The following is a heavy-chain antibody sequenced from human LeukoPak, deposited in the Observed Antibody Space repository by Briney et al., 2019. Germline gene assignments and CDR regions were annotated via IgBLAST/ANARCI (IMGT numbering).Heavy chain of an antibody. D-gene: IGHD4-17*01. CDR2: ISSNGGST. V-gene: IGHV3-64*01. CDR3: ARDISRGDYGDYLLDY. Sequence: PGGSLRLSCAASGFTFSSYAMHWVRQAPGKGLEYVSAISSNGGSTYYANSVKGRFTISRDNSKNTLYLQMGSLRAEDMAVYYCARDISRGDYGDYLLDYWGQGTLVTVSS. CDR1: GFTFSSYA. J-gene: IGHJ4*02.